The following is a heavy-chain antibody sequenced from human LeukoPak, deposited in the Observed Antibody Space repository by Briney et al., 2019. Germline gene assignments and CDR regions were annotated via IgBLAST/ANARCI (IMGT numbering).Heavy chain of an antibody. CDR1: GFTISSYA. CDR3: AKVGDGYNLACFDY. CDR2: ISGSGGST. Sequence: GGSLRLSCAASGFTISSYAMSWVRQAPGKGLEWVSAISGSGGSTYYADSVKGRFTISRDNSKNTLYLQMNSLRAEDTAVYYCAKVGDGYNLACFDYWGQGTLVTVSS. J-gene: IGHJ4*02. D-gene: IGHD5-24*01. V-gene: IGHV3-23*01.